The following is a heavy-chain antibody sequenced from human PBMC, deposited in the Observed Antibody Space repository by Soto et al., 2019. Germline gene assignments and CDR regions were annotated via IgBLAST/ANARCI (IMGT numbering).Heavy chain of an antibody. Sequence: LVKVSCKASGGTFSSYTISWVLQAPGQGLEWMGRIIPILGIANYAQKFQGRVTITADKSTSTAYMELSSLRSEDTAVYYCARDSRYSSSFDYWGQGTLVTVSS. CDR3: ARDSRYSSSFDY. D-gene: IGHD6-13*01. V-gene: IGHV1-69*04. CDR1: GGTFSSYT. CDR2: IIPILGIA. J-gene: IGHJ4*02.